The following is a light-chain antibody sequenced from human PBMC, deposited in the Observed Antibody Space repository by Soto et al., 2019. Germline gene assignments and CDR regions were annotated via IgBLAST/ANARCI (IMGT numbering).Light chain of an antibody. Sequence: DIQMTQSPSSLSASVGDRVTITCRASQSISSYLNWYQQKPGKVPKLLIYAASSLQSGVPARFSGSGSGTEFILTISSLQPDDFATYYCQHYNSYSEAFGQGTKVELK. CDR2: AAS. CDR1: QSISSY. J-gene: IGKJ1*01. CDR3: QHYNSYSEA. V-gene: IGKV1-39*01.